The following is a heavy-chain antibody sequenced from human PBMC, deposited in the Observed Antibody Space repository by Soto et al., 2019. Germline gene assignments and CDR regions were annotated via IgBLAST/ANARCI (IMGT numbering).Heavy chain of an antibody. Sequence: SETLSLTCTVSGGSITSDDWSWLRQSPGKGLEWIAFIFYTGITNYNPSLRSRVTISVDTSKNRCSLMLNSVTAADTAVYYCARHGRLVPMIRSDWFDPWGQGTLVTVSS. V-gene: IGHV4-59*12. CDR2: IFYTGIT. D-gene: IGHD6-19*01. CDR3: ARHGRLVPMIRSDWFDP. CDR1: GGSITSDD. J-gene: IGHJ5*02.